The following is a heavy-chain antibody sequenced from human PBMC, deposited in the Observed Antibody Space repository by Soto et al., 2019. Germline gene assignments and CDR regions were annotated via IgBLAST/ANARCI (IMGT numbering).Heavy chain of an antibody. CDR2: SHQSGNT. CDR1: GVSIGSHDW. J-gene: IGHJ4*02. V-gene: IGHV4-4*02. CDR3: ATRDTGRVY. Sequence: QVQLQESGPGLVKPSGTLSLTCAVSGVSIGSHDWWTWVRQPPGKGLEWIGESHQSGNTNYNSSLESRVTISLDKSKNPSSLHRSSVTVADTAVYYCATRDTGRVYWGQGTLGTVAS. D-gene: IGHD5-18*01.